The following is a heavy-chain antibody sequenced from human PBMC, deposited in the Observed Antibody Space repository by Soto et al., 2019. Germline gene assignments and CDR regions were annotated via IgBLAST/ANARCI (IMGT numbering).Heavy chain of an antibody. CDR1: GYKFTDYY. CDR2: IIPNTGTA. V-gene: IGHV1-69*06. Sequence: GASVKVSCKASGYKFTDYYMHWVRQAPGQGLEWMGGIIPNTGTANYAQKFQGRVTMTADKSTSTAYMELSSLRSEDTAVYYCAVLLGYCSSTGCYSGMDVWGQGTTVTVSS. D-gene: IGHD2-2*02. J-gene: IGHJ6*02. CDR3: AVLLGYCSSTGCYSGMDV.